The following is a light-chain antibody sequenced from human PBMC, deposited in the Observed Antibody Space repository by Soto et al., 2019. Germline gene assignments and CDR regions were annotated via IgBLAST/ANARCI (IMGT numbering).Light chain of an antibody. Sequence: QSVLNQPPSASGTPGQRVTISCSGSSSNVGINSVNWYQQFPGAAPKVLIYTTNQRPSGVPDRFSGSKSGTSASLAISGLQPDDEGDYYCAAWDDSLNGPVFGGGTKLTVL. CDR1: SSNVGINS. J-gene: IGLJ2*01. CDR3: AAWDDSLNGPV. V-gene: IGLV1-44*01. CDR2: TTN.